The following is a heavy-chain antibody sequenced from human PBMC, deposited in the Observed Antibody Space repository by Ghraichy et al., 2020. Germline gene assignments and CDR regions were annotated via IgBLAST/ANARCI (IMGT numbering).Heavy chain of an antibody. CDR3: VKRIGYLATTDAPQTDS. CDR2: ISYDGSNI. CDR1: GFTFSAFG. D-gene: IGHD1-1*01. J-gene: IGHJ4*02. V-gene: IGHV3-30*18. Sequence: GGSLRFSCAASGFTFSAFGMHWFRQAPGKGLEWVAVISYDGSNIFYSDSVKGRFSISRDNSKNTLYLQMTSLRLEDTAFYYCVKRIGYLATTDAPQTDSWGQGTLVTVSS.